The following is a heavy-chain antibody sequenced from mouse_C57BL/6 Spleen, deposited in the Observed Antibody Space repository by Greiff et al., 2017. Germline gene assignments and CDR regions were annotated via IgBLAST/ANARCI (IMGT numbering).Heavy chain of an antibody. Sequence: QVQLQQPGAELVKPGASVKVSCKASGYTFTSYWMHWVKQRPGPGLEWIGRIHPSDRDTNYNQKFKGKATLTADKSSSTAYMQLSSLTSEVAAVYYCAHDGYSSGFAYWGQGTLVTVSA. V-gene: IGHV1-74*01. CDR3: AHDGYSSGFAY. D-gene: IGHD2-3*01. CDR1: GYTFTSYW. CDR2: IHPSDRDT. J-gene: IGHJ3*01.